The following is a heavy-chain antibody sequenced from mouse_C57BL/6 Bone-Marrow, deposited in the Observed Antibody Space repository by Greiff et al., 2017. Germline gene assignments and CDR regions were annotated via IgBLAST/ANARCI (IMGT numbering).Heavy chain of an antibody. Sequence: VQLQQPGAELVKPGASVKMSCKASGYTFTSYWITWVKQRPGQGLEWIGDIYPGGGSTNYNEKFKSKATLTVDTSSSTAYMQLSSLTSEDSAVYYCARSEGYGYDEGPFAYWGQGTLVTVSA. V-gene: IGHV1-55*01. CDR3: ARSEGYGYDEGPFAY. CDR2: IYPGGGST. CDR1: GYTFTSYW. J-gene: IGHJ3*01. D-gene: IGHD2-2*01.